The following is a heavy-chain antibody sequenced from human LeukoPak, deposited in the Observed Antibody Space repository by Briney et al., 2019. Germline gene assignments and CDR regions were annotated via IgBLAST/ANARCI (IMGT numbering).Heavy chain of an antibody. CDR1: GFTFSNYR. J-gene: IGHJ4*02. CDR3: ARTPSGYETDYYFDY. Sequence: PGGSLRLSCAASGFTFSNYRMNWVRPAPGKGLEWVSYISSGSNTIYYADSVKGRFTISRDNAKNSLFLQMNSLRAEDTAVYYCARTPSGYETDYYFDYWGQGTLVTVSS. CDR2: ISSGSNTI. D-gene: IGHD5-12*01. V-gene: IGHV3-48*01.